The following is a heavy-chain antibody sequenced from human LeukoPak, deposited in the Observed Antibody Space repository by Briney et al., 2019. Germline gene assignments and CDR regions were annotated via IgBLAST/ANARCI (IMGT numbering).Heavy chain of an antibody. CDR1: GFSFDDYA. V-gene: IGHV3-9*01. Sequence: GGSLRLSCVASGFSFDDYAMHWVRQAPGKGLEWVSGISWNSGSIDYADSVKGRFTISRDNAKNSLYLQMNSLRAEDRALYYCAKGTTSEWVYSWGSSPFDYWGQGTLVTVSS. D-gene: IGHD3-3*01. CDR3: AKGTTSEWVYSWGSSPFDY. J-gene: IGHJ4*02. CDR2: ISWNSGSI.